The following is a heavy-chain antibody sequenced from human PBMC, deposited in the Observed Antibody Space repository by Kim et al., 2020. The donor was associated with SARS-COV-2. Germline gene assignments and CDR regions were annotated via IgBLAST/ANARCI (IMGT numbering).Heavy chain of an antibody. CDR1: GFTFSSYS. CDR3: ARDCAMIVVRTSWYFDL. CDR2: ISSSSSYI. Sequence: GGSLRLSCAASGFTFSSYSMNWVRQAPGKGLEWVSSISSSSSYIYYADSVKGRFTISRDNAKNSLYLQMNSLRAEDTAVYYCARDCAMIVVRTSWYFDLWGRGTLVTVSS. J-gene: IGHJ2*01. D-gene: IGHD3-22*01. V-gene: IGHV3-21*01.